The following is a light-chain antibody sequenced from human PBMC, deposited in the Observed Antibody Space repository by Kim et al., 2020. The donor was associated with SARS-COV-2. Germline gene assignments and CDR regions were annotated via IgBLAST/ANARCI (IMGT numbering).Light chain of an antibody. CDR3: NSRDSSGNHLYV. J-gene: IGLJ1*01. CDR2: GKN. V-gene: IGLV3-19*01. Sequence: LGETVRITCQGDSLRRYYASWYQQKPGQAPVLVIYGKNNRPSGIPDRFSGSSSGNTASLTITGAQAEDEADYYCNSRDSSGNHLYVFGTGTKVTVL. CDR1: SLRRYY.